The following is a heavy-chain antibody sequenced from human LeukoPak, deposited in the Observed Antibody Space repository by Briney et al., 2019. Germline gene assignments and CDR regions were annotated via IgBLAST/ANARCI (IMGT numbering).Heavy chain of an antibody. Sequence: GGSLRLSCAASGFTFSSYAMHWVRQAPGKGLEWVAVISYDGSNKYYADSVKGRSTISRDNSKNTLYLQMNSLRAEDMAVYYCARDGGWYYFDYWGQGTLVTVSS. CDR3: ARDGGWYYFDY. V-gene: IGHV3-30*04. D-gene: IGHD6-19*01. CDR1: GFTFSSYA. CDR2: ISYDGSNK. J-gene: IGHJ4*02.